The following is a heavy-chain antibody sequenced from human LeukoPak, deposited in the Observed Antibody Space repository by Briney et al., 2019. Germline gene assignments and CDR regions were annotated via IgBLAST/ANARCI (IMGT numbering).Heavy chain of an antibody. J-gene: IGHJ4*02. CDR1: GFTFDDYA. CDR2: IRSNAYDGTT. CDR3: TKDGEDGTYYDY. Sequence: GGALRLSCTASGFTFDDYAMSWSRQAPGEGLGGISFIRSNAYDGTTECAASVKGRFTISRDDSKNIVYLHMNSLRVEDTAVYYCTKDGEDGTYYDYWGQGTLVTVSS. D-gene: IGHD1-26*01. V-gene: IGHV3-49*03.